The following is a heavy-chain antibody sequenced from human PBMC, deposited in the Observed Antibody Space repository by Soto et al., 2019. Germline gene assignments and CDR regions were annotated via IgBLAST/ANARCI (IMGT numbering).Heavy chain of an antibody. Sequence: GGSLRLSCAASGFTFSSYSMNWVRQAPGKGLEWVSSISSSSSYIYYADSVKGRFTISRDNAKNSLYLQMNSLRAEDTAVYYCARLLDSIVGAFDIWGQGTMVTVSS. CDR2: ISSSSSYI. J-gene: IGHJ3*02. CDR1: GFTFSSYS. D-gene: IGHD2-8*01. V-gene: IGHV3-21*01. CDR3: ARLLDSIVGAFDI.